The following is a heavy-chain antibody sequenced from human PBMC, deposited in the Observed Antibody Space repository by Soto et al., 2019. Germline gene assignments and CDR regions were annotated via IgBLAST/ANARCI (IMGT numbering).Heavy chain of an antibody. CDR1: GASISSGDYF. D-gene: IGHD5-12*01. Sequence: SETLSLTCTVSGASISSGDYFWSWIRRSPGKGLEWIGYIYDSGSSYYNPSLQSRVTMSVDTSKNQFSLKLSSVTAADAAVYYCAREKGYISGPKNFDYWGQGTLVTVSS. CDR3: AREKGYISGPKNFDY. J-gene: IGHJ4*02. V-gene: IGHV4-30-4*01. CDR2: IYDSGSS.